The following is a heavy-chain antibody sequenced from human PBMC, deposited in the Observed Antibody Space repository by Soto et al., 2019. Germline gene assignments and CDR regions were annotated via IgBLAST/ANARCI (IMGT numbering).Heavy chain of an antibody. CDR3: ARDLGSCSGGSCSGWFDP. V-gene: IGHV3-33*01. CDR2: IWYDGSNK. Sequence: GGSLRLSCAASGFTFSSYGMHWVRQAPGKGLEWVAVIWYDGSNKYYADSVKGRFTISRDNSKNTLYLQMNSLRAEDTAVYYCARDLGSCSGGSCSGWFDPWGQGTLVTVSS. J-gene: IGHJ5*02. D-gene: IGHD2-15*01. CDR1: GFTFSSYG.